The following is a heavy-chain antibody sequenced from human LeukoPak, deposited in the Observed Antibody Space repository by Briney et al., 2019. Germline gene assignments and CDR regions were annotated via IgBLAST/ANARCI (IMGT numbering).Heavy chain of an antibody. CDR2: IYSGGST. CDR1: GFTVSNNY. V-gene: IGHV3-66*01. CDR3: ARGKCSGGSCYNDY. Sequence: PGGSLRLSCAASGFTVSNNYMSWVRQAPGKGLEWVSVIYSGGSTYYADSVKGRFTISRDNSKNTLYLQMNNLRAEDTAVYYCARGKCSGGSCYNDYWGQGTLVTVSS. D-gene: IGHD2-15*01. J-gene: IGHJ4*02.